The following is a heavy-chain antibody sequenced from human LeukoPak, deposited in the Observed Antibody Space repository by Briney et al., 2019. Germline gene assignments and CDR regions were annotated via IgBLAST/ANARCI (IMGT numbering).Heavy chain of an antibody. CDR2: IYYSGST. CDR1: GGSISSYY. CDR3: ARGGGYDFWSGYGTYYFDY. D-gene: IGHD3-3*01. V-gene: IGHV4-59*01. Sequence: SETLSLTCTVSGGSISSYYWSWIRQPPGKRLEWIGYIYYSGSTNYNPSLKSRVTISVDTSKNQFSLKLSSVTAADTAVYYCARGGGYDFWSGYGTYYFDYWGQGTLVTVSS. J-gene: IGHJ4*02.